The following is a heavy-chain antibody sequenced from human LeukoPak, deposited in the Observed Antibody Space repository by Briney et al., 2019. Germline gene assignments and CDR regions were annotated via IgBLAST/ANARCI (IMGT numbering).Heavy chain of an antibody. J-gene: IGHJ4*02. Sequence: ASVKVSCKTPGYDITNYYMHWVRQAPGQGLEWMGTVHPNGDNRTYAQRFQGRVTMTRDTSTSTVYMDLSRLRSEDTAVYYCAREAIAAGKNFDFWGQGTQVTVSS. V-gene: IGHV1-46*01. D-gene: IGHD6-25*01. CDR3: AREAIAAGKNFDF. CDR2: VHPNGDNR. CDR1: GYDITNYY.